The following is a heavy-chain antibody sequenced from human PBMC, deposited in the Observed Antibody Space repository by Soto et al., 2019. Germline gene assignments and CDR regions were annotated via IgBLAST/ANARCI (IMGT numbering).Heavy chain of an antibody. V-gene: IGHV4-39*01. CDR1: GGSISNSSYL. Sequence: QLQLQESGPGLVKPSETLSLTCSVSGGSISNSSYLWGWVRQPPGKGLQWIGSVSHIGSTNYNPSLKSRLTISVGTSKTQSSLRLDSVTAADTAVYYCSRIAVSGSRTGFDYWGQGILVTVSS. CDR3: SRIAVSGSRTGFDY. J-gene: IGHJ4*02. D-gene: IGHD6-19*01. CDR2: VSHIGST.